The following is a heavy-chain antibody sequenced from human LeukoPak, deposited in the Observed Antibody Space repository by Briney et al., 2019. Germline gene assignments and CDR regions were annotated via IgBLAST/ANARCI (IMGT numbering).Heavy chain of an antibody. CDR2: IKQDGSEK. Sequence: QTGGSLRLSCAASGFTFSSYWMSWVRQAPGKGLEWVANIKQDGSEKYYVDSVKGRFTISRDNSKNTLYLQMNSLRAEDTAVYYCAKDLRRRHIVVVYGSGAFDIWGQGTMVTVSS. D-gene: IGHD2-21*01. J-gene: IGHJ3*02. CDR1: GFTFSSYW. CDR3: AKDLRRRHIVVVYGSGAFDI. V-gene: IGHV3-7*01.